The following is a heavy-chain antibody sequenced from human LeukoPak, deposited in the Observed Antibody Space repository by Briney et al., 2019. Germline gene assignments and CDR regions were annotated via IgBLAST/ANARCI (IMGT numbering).Heavy chain of an antibody. V-gene: IGHV1-46*01. CDR2: INPSGGST. Sequence: ASVKVSCKASGYTFTSYYMHWVRQAPGQGLEWMGIINPSGGSTSYAQKFQGRVTMTRDTSTSPVYMELSSLRSEDTAVYYCARESDHDILTEDSAFDYWGQGTLVTVSS. CDR1: GYTFTSYY. J-gene: IGHJ4*02. D-gene: IGHD3-9*01. CDR3: ARESDHDILTEDSAFDY.